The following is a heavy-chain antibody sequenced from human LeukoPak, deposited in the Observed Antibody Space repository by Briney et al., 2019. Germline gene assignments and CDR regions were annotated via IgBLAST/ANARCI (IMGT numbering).Heavy chain of an antibody. CDR2: IRHKADGYTT. Sequence: GGSLRLSCAASGFILSDHYMDWVRQAPGKGLEWVGRIRHKADGYTTEYAASVKGRFSVSRVDSKNSLYLQMNSLKTEDTAVYYVVWEYIRSFNSWGQGTLVTVSS. CDR1: GFILSDHY. V-gene: IGHV3-72*01. CDR3: VWEYIRSFNS. J-gene: IGHJ4*02. D-gene: IGHD3-16*01.